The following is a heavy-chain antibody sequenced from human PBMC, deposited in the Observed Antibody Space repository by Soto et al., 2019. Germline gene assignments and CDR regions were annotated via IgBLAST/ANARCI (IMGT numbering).Heavy chain of an antibody. CDR1: GYTLTELS. CDR2: FDPEDGET. V-gene: IGHV1-24*01. CDR3: ATDKGSYYDSSGYGSYFDY. Sequence: QVQLVQSGAEVKKPGASVKVSCKVSGYTLTELSMHWVRQAPGKGLEWMGGFDPEDGETIYAQKFQGRATMPEDTSTDTAYMELRSLRSEDTAVYYCATDKGSYYDSSGYGSYFDYWGQGTLVTVSS. J-gene: IGHJ4*02. D-gene: IGHD3-22*01.